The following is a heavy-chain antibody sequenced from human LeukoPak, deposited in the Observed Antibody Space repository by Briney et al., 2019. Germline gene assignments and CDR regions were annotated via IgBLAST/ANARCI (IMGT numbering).Heavy chain of an antibody. D-gene: IGHD3-3*01. CDR2: ISWNSGDI. J-gene: IGHJ6*02. CDR1: GSTFDDYA. CDR3: AKSQSYDFWRGYMDV. Sequence: GGSLRLSCAASGSTFDDYAMHWVRQAPGKGLEWVSGISWNSGDIGYADSVKGRFTISRDNAKNSLYLQMNSLRAEDTALYYCAKSQSYDFWRGYMDVWGQGTTVTVSS. V-gene: IGHV3-9*01.